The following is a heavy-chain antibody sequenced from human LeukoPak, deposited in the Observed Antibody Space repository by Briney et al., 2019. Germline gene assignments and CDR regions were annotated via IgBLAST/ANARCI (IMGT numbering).Heavy chain of an antibody. CDR3: ARDAISGYGYYYYGMDV. D-gene: IGHD5-12*01. Sequence: TGGSLRLSCAASGFTFSDYYMSWIRQAPGKGLEWVSYISSSGSTIYYADSVKRRFTISRDNAKNSLYLQMNSLRAEDTAVYYCARDAISGYGYYYYGMDVWGQGTTVTVSS. J-gene: IGHJ6*02. V-gene: IGHV3-11*01. CDR1: GFTFSDYY. CDR2: ISSSGSTI.